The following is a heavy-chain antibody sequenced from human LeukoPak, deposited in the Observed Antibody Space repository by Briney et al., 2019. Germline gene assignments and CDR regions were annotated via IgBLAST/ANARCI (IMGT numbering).Heavy chain of an antibody. V-gene: IGHV1-18*01. J-gene: IGHJ6*02. CDR3: ARDSYCSSTSCYRAPSYYYYGMDV. Sequence: GASVKVPCKASGYTFTNYGISWVRQAPGQGLEWMGWISAYNGNTNFAQKFQGRVTMTTDTSTSTAYMELRSLRSDDTAVYYCARDSYCSSTSCYRAPSYYYYGMDVWGQGTTVTVSS. D-gene: IGHD2-2*01. CDR2: ISAYNGNT. CDR1: GYTFTNYG.